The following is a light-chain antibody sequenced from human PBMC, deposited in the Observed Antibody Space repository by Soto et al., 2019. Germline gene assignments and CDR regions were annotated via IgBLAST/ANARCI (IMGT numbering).Light chain of an antibody. Sequence: QSALTQPASVSGSPGQSTTISCAGTSSDVGAYNYVSWYQQHPGKAPKLIIYEVVNRPSGVSNRFSGSKSGNTASLTISGLQAEDEAEYYCSSYSSSFTVLFGGGTQLTVL. CDR3: SSYSSSFTVL. J-gene: IGLJ2*01. CDR2: EVV. V-gene: IGLV2-14*01. CDR1: SSDVGAYNY.